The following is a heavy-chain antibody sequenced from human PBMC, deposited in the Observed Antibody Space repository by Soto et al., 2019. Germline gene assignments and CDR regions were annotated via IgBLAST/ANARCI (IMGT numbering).Heavy chain of an antibody. D-gene: IGHD2-21*02. CDR2: IYWDDDK. CDR1: GFSLSTGGVG. V-gene: IGHV2-5*02. Sequence: QITLKESGPSLVKPTQTLTLTCTFSGFSLSTGGVGVGWIRQPPGKALEWLALIYWDDDKRYSPSLRSRLTVTKDTSKNQVVLIMTNMDPVDTATYYCAHSRCAGDCLQSYSSHYYYGMDVWGQGTTVTVSS. CDR3: AHSRCAGDCLQSYSSHYYYGMDV. J-gene: IGHJ6*02.